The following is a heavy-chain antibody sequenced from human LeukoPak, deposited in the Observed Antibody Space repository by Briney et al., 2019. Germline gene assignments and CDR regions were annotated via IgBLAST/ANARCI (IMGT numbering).Heavy chain of an antibody. CDR3: ARGRRLGYCSSTSCYGRYI. V-gene: IGHV4-34*01. Sequence: SETLSLTCAVYGGSFSGYCWSWIRQPPGKGLEWIGEINHSGSTNYNPSLKSRVTISVDTSKNQFSLKLSSVTAADTAVYYCARGRRLGYCSSTSCYGRYIWGQGTLVTVSS. CDR2: INHSGST. J-gene: IGHJ4*02. D-gene: IGHD2-2*01. CDR1: GGSFSGYC.